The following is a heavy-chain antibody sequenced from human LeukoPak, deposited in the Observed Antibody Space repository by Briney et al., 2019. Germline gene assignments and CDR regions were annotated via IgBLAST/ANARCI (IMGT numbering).Heavy chain of an antibody. CDR1: GGSISSSSYY. J-gene: IGHJ4*02. V-gene: IGHV4-39*07. CDR2: IYYSGST. D-gene: IGHD6-19*01. Sequence: SSETLSLTCTVSGGSISSSSYYWGWIRQPPGKGLEWIGSIYYSGSTYYNPSLKSRVTISVDTSKNQFSLKLSSVTAADTAVYYCARGGLYSSGWYSELDYWGQGTLVTVSS. CDR3: ARGGLYSSGWYSELDY.